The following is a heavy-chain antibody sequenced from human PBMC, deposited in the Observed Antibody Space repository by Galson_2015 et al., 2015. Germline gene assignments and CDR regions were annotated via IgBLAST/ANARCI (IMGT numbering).Heavy chain of an antibody. D-gene: IGHD3-3*01. CDR2: ISYEGSNA. Sequence: SLRLSCAASGFTFSTHGMHWVRQAPGKGLEWVAVISYEGSNAYYADSVKARFTISRDNSKNTVYLQMNSLRPEDTAVYYCAKEGGLWSGYCDFWGQGTLVTVSS. V-gene: IGHV3-30*18. CDR1: GFTFSTHG. CDR3: AKEGGLWSGYCDF. J-gene: IGHJ4*02.